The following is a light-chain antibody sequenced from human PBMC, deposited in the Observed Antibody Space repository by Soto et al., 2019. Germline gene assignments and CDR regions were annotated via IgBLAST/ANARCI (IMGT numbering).Light chain of an antibody. CDR1: SSGVENYNL. CDR3: SSYAGGVV. J-gene: IGLJ3*02. CDR2: EGS. V-gene: IGLV2-23*01. Sequence: QSVLTQPASVSGSPGQSITLSCTRASSGVENYNLVSWYHHHPGKAPKLIIYEGSQRPSGVSDRFSGSKSGNTASLTISGLQAEDEADYYCSSYAGGVVFGGGTKLTVL.